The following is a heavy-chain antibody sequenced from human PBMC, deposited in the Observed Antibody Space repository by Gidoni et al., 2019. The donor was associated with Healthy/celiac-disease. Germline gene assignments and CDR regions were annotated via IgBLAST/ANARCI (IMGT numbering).Heavy chain of an antibody. CDR2: IYHSGST. V-gene: IGHV4-38-2*01. CDR3: ASPLPSSSGQAFDI. Sequence: QVQLQESGPGLVKPSETLSLTCAVSGYSISSGYYWGWIRQPPGKGLAWMCSIYHSGSTYYNPSLKSRVTISVDTSKNQFSLKLSAVTAAATAVYYCASPLPSSSGQAFDIWGQGTMVTVSS. J-gene: IGHJ3*02. CDR1: GYSISSGYY. D-gene: IGHD6-19*01.